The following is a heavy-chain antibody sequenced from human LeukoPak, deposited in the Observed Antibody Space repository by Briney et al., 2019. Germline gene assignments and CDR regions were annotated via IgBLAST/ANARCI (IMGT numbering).Heavy chain of an antibody. Sequence: SETLSLTCTVSGGSISSYYWSWIRQPPGKGLEWIGYIYYSGSTNYNPSLKSRVTISVDTSKNQFSLKLSSVTAADTAVYYCARGTLSYSSSWYPALDIWGQGTMVTVSS. CDR2: IYYSGST. V-gene: IGHV4-59*01. CDR1: GGSISSYY. D-gene: IGHD6-13*01. J-gene: IGHJ3*02. CDR3: ARGTLSYSSSWYPALDI.